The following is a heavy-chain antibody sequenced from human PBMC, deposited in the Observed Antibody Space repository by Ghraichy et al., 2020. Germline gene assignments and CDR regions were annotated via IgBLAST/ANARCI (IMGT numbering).Heavy chain of an antibody. J-gene: IGHJ4*02. V-gene: IGHV3-11*04. CDR2: ISTSDSTV. CDR1: GFTFSDYY. CDR3: ARGRSGYCSRGTCYSPFDY. Sequence: GGSLRLSCAASGFTFSDYYMTWIRQAPGKGLEWVSYISTSDSTVYYADSVKGRFTISRDNAKNSLYLQMNSLRVEDTALYFCARGRSGYCSRGTCYSPFDYCGQGTLVTVSS. D-gene: IGHD2-15*01.